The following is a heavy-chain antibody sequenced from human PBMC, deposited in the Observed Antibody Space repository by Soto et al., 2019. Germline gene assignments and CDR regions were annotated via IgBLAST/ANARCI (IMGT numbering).Heavy chain of an antibody. CDR1: GYTFTSYA. J-gene: IGHJ4*02. V-gene: IGHV1-3*01. CDR3: ARERHSSSAHFDY. Sequence: QVQLVQSGAEVKKPGASVKVSCKASGYTFTSYAMHWVRQAPGHRLEWMGWINAGNGNTKYSQKFQGRVTITRDTSASTAYMELSSLRSEDTAVYYCARERHSSSAHFDYWGQGTLVTVSS. D-gene: IGHD6-6*01. CDR2: INAGNGNT.